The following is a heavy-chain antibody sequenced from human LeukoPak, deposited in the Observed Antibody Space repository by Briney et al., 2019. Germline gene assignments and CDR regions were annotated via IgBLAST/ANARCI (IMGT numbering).Heavy chain of an antibody. V-gene: IGHV3-30*18. Sequence: GGSLRLSCAASGFTFSSYGMPWVRQAPGKGLEWVAVISYDGSNKYYADSVKGRFTISRDNSKNTLYLQMNSLRAEDTAVYYCAKAESPINRYNWNDKRRPYGMDVWGQGTTVTVSS. CDR1: GFTFSSYG. CDR3: AKAESPINRYNWNDKRRPYGMDV. CDR2: ISYDGSNK. J-gene: IGHJ6*02. D-gene: IGHD1-20*01.